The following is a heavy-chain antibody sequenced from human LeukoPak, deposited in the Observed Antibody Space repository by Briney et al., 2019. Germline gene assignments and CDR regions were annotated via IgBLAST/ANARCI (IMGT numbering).Heavy chain of an antibody. CDR1: GFTFTSYA. D-gene: IGHD6-19*01. CDR2: ISPSGGST. CDR3: AKEPTSRGSGRGYFDL. Sequence: GGSLRLSCAASGFTFTSYAMSWVRQAPGKGLEWVSAISPSGGSTYYPDSVKGRFAISRDNSKNTLYLQVNSLRAEDTAVYFCAKEPTSRGSGRGYFDLWGRGTLVTVPS. V-gene: IGHV3-23*01. J-gene: IGHJ2*01.